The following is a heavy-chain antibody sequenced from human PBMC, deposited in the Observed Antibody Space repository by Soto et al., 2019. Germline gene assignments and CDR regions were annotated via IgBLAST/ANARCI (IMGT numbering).Heavy chain of an antibody. D-gene: IGHD1-1*01. CDR3: ASQKTVIRGPLSSNWFDP. J-gene: IGHJ5*02. Sequence: PGESLKSSCKGYGYTFTDYWIGWVRQMPGKGLELIGLIYPGDSDTRYSPSFQGRVTISADKSISTAFLQWSSLRASDTAMYYCASQKTVIRGPLSSNWFDPWGQGTLVTVSS. CDR1: GYTFTDYW. CDR2: IYPGDSDT. V-gene: IGHV5-51*01.